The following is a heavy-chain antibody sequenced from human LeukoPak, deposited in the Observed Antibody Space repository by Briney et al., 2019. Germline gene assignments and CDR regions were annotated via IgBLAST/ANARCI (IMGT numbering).Heavy chain of an antibody. J-gene: IGHJ4*02. CDR1: GFTFSSYG. CDR3: AKESAPYYDFWSGYYHLDY. CDR2: IRYDGSNK. Sequence: GGSLRLSCAASGFTFSSYGMHWVRQAPGKGLEWVAIIRYDGSNKYYADSVKGRFTISRNNSKNTLYLQMNSLRAEDTAVYYCAKESAPYYDFWSGYYHLDYWGQGTLVTVSS. V-gene: IGHV3-30*02. D-gene: IGHD3-3*01.